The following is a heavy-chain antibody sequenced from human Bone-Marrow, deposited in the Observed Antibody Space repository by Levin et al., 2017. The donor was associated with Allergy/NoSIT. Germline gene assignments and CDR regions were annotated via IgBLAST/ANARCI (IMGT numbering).Heavy chain of an antibody. Sequence: PGGSLRLSCQASGYSFTSYWFGLVRQRPGKGLEWMGLIFPGDSDTRVSPSFQGQIIMSVDKSISTAYLQWTSLKASDSAMYYCARRDSDGSNSFDYWGQGTLVIVSS. V-gene: IGHV5-51*01. CDR3: ARRDSDGSNSFDY. CDR1: GYSFTSYW. J-gene: IGHJ4*02. CDR2: IFPGDSDT. D-gene: IGHD4-23*01.